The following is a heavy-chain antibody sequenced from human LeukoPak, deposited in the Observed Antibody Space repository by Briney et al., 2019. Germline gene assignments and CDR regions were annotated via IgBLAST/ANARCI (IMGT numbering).Heavy chain of an antibody. V-gene: IGHV3-30*02. J-gene: IGHJ4*02. CDR2: IRYDGSNR. D-gene: IGHD2-2*01. CDR1: GFTFSSYG. Sequence: GGSLRLXCAASGFTFSSYGMHWVRQAPGKGLEWVAFIRYDGSNRYYADSVKGRFTISRDNSKNTLYLQMNSLRAEDTAVYYCAKDVLGIVVVPAASIDYWGQGTLVTVSS. CDR3: AKDVLGIVVVPAASIDY.